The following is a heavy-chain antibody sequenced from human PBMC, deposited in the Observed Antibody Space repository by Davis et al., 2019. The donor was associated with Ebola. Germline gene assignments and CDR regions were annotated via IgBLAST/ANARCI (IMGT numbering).Heavy chain of an antibody. Sequence: AASVKVSCKASGYTFTSYGISWVRQAPGQGLEWMGWISAYNGNTNYAQKLQGRVTMTTDTSTSTAYMELRSLRSDDTAVYYCARDRSRGVTIFGVVIDYGMDVWGQGTTVTVSS. CDR3: ARDRSRGVTIFGVVIDYGMDV. V-gene: IGHV1-18*01. D-gene: IGHD3-3*01. CDR2: ISAYNGNT. J-gene: IGHJ6*02. CDR1: GYTFTSYG.